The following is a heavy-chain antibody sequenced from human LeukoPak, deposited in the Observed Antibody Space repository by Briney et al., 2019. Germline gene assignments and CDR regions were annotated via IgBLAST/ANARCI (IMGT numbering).Heavy chain of an antibody. CDR1: GYTLTELS. V-gene: IGHV1-24*01. CDR2: FDPEDGET. CDR3: ATHQVRYFDWTPFDY. Sequence: ASVKVSCKVSGYTLTELSMHWVRQAPGKGLEWMGGFDPEDGETIYAQKFQGRVTMTEDTSTDTAYMELSSLRSEDTAVYYCATHQVRYFDWTPFDYWGQGTLVTVPS. D-gene: IGHD3-9*01. J-gene: IGHJ4*02.